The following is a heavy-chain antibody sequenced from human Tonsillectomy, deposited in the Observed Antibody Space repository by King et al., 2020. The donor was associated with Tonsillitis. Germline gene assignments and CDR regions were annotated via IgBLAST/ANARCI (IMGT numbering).Heavy chain of an antibody. V-gene: IGHV1-69*04. CDR1: GGTFSRYA. J-gene: IGHJ5*02. Sequence: QLVQSGAEVKKPGSSVKVYCKASGGTFSRYAISWVRQAPGQGLEWMGRIIPILDITDYAQNFQGRVTITADTSTSRAYMELSSLRSEDTAVYYCAKSYDDSGYYWDWFDPWGQGPLVTVSS. CDR3: AKSYDDSGYYWDWFDP. CDR2: IIPILDIT. D-gene: IGHD3-22*01.